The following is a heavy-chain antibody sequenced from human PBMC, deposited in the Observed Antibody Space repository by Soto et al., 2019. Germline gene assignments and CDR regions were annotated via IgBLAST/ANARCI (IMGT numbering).Heavy chain of an antibody. CDR1: GGSFSDYSWN. D-gene: IGHD3-3*01. CDR2: INHSGST. V-gene: IGHV4-34*01. CDR3: ARGALNYFFLSGPIPGGMDV. Sequence: SGTLSLTCAVYGGSFSDYSWNWNWIRQPPGKGLEWIGEINHSGSTSHNPSLKSRVTLSLDTSTNQFSLILTSVTAADTAVYYCARGALNYFFLSGPIPGGMDVSGQAPTVTGSS. J-gene: IGHJ6*02.